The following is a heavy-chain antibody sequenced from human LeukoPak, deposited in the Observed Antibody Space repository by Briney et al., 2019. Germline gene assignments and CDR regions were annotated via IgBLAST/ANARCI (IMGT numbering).Heavy chain of an antibody. CDR1: GFTFSSYA. CDR2: ISGSGGST. V-gene: IGHV3-23*01. CDR3: AKYGGLIAARPGREPFDY. Sequence: GGSLRLSCAASGFTFSSYAMSWVRQAPGKGLEWVSAISGSGGSTYYADSVKGRFTISRDNSKNTLYLQMNSLRAEDTAVYYCAKYGGLIAARPGREPFDYWGQGTLVTVSS. J-gene: IGHJ4*02. D-gene: IGHD6-6*01.